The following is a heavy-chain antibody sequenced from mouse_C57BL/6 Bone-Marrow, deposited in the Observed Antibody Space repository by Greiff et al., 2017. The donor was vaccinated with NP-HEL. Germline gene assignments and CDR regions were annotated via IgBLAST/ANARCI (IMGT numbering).Heavy chain of an antibody. D-gene: IGHD1-1*01. CDR3: ARRYYGSSFFAY. J-gene: IGHJ3*01. Sequence: VKLVESDAELVKPGASVKISCKVSGYTFTDHTIHWMKQRPEQGLEWIGYIYPRDGSTKYNEKFKGKATLTADKSSSTAYMQLNSLTSEDSAVYFCARRYYGSSFFAYWGQGTLVTVSA. V-gene: IGHV1-78*01. CDR2: IYPRDGST. CDR1: GYTFTDHT.